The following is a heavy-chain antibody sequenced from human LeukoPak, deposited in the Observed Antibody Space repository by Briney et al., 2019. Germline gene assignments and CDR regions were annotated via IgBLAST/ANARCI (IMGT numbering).Heavy chain of an antibody. CDR2: IRYDGNNK. V-gene: IGHV3-30*02. D-gene: IGHD3-10*01. CDR1: GFTFSNYG. J-gene: IGHJ5*02. Sequence: GGSLRLSCGASGFTFSNYGMLWVRQAPGKGLDWVAFIRYDGNNKLYADSVKGRFTISRDNAKNSLYLQMNSLRAEDTAVYYCARGGLWFGDPNDTNWFDPWGQGTLVTVSS. CDR3: ARGGLWFGDPNDTNWFDP.